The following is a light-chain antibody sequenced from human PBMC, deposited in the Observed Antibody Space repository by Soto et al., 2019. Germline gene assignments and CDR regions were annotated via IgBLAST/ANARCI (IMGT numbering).Light chain of an antibody. Sequence: DIQMTQSPSSLSASVGDRVTITCQASQDIRKYLNWYQQKPGRAPKLLIYGASNMEKGSPSRFSGTGHGTDFNFTISSLQPDDVAPDYCQRYDNLPPFTCGPGTKVAIK. V-gene: IGKV1-33*01. J-gene: IGKJ3*01. CDR3: QRYDNLPPFT. CDR2: GAS. CDR1: QDIRKY.